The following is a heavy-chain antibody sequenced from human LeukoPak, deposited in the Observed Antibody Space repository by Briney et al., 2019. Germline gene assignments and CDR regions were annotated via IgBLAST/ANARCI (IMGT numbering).Heavy chain of an antibody. CDR1: GYTLTRYY. J-gene: IGHJ4*02. V-gene: IGHV1-46*01. D-gene: IGHD3-3*01. CDR2: VNPSGGST. CDR3: ARGSYDFWSGDPVGPDY. Sequence: ASVKVSCKASGYTLTRYYMHWVRQAPGQGLEWMGIVNPSGGSTTYAQKFQGRVTMTRDTSTSTIYMELSSLRSEDTAVYYCARGSYDFWSGDPVGPDYWGQGTLVTVSS.